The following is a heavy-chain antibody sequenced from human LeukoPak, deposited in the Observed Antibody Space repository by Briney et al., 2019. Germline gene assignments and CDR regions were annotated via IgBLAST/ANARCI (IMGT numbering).Heavy chain of an antibody. Sequence: SETLFLTCIVSGYSISSDYCWGWIRQAPGKGLEWIGSISHRGSPYYNPSLKSRVTLSADTPNNQFSLRLSSVTAADTAVYYCARDGGFYYTASPNSWFDPWGQGILVTVSS. V-gene: IGHV4-38-2*02. D-gene: IGHD2-15*01. CDR3: ARDGGFYYTASPNSWFDP. J-gene: IGHJ5*02. CDR2: ISHRGSP. CDR1: GYSISSDYC.